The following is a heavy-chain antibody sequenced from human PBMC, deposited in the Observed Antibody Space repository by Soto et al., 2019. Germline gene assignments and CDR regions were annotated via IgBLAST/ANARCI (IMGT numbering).Heavy chain of an antibody. CDR1: GFTFSSYS. J-gene: IGHJ6*02. CDR3: ARDWKITMVRGVIITFGMDV. CDR2: ISSSSSTI. Sequence: PGGSLRLSCAASGFTFSSYSMNWVRQAPGKGLEWVSYISSSSSTIYYADSVKGRFTISRDNAKNSLYLQMNSLRDEDTAVYYCARDWKITMVRGVIITFGMDVWGQGTTVTVSS. V-gene: IGHV3-48*02. D-gene: IGHD3-10*01.